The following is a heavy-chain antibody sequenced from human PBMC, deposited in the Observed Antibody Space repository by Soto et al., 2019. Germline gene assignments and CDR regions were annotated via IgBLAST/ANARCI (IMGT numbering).Heavy chain of an antibody. V-gene: IGHV5-51*01. J-gene: IGHJ3*01. D-gene: IGHD2-21*01. CDR3: ARQKLWMATINNDAFDV. CDR2: IYPGDSDT. CDR1: GYTFNTYW. Sequence: GESLKISCRGSGYTFNTYWIGWVRQMPGKGLEWMGFIYPGDSDTTYSPSFQGQVTISVDKSISTAYLQWSSLKVSDTAIYYCARQKLWMATINNDAFDVWGQGTKVTVSS.